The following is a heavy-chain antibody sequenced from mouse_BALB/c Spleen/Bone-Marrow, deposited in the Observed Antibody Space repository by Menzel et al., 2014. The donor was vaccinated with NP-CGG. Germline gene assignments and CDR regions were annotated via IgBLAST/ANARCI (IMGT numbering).Heavy chain of an antibody. CDR2: INPSTGYT. CDR3: AREGAYYRYFDY. V-gene: IGHV1-7*01. CDR1: GYTFTNYW. D-gene: IGHD2-12*01. J-gene: IGHJ2*01. Sequence: VKLMESGAELAKPGASVKMSCKASGYTFTNYWMHWVKQRPGQGLEWIGYINPSTGYTEYNQKFKDKAILTADKSSSTAYIQLSSLTSEDYAGYYCAREGAYYRYFDYWGQGTTLTVSS.